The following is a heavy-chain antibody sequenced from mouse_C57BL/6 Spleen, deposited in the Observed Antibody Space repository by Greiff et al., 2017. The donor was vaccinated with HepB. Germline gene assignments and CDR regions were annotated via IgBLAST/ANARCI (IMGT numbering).Heavy chain of an antibody. Sequence: EVQLQQSGPELVKPGASVKIPCKASGYTFTDYNMDWVKQSHGKSLEWIGDINPNNGGTIYNQKFKGKATLTVDKSSSTAYMELRSLTSEDTAVYYCARGVYYGSIHWYFDVWGTGTTVTVSS. CDR3: ARGVYYGSIHWYFDV. J-gene: IGHJ1*03. CDR1: GYTFTDYN. V-gene: IGHV1-18*01. CDR2: INPNNGGT. D-gene: IGHD1-1*01.